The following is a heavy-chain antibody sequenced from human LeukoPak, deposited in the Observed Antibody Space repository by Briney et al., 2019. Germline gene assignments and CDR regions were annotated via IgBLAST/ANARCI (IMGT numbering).Heavy chain of an antibody. CDR2: ISSSSSYI. CDR1: GFTFSSYE. V-gene: IGHV3-21*04. Sequence: PGGSLRLSCAASGFTFSSYEMNWVRHAPGKGLEWVSSISSSSSYIYPADSVKARYTISRDNTKNSLYLQMNSLRAEDTALYYCARVGTWNYRSFISDWFQPHGGTFYASYYYYMDVWGKGTAVTVSS. CDR3: ARVGTWNYRSFISDWFQPHGGTFYASYYYYMDV. D-gene: IGHD1-7*01. J-gene: IGHJ6*03.